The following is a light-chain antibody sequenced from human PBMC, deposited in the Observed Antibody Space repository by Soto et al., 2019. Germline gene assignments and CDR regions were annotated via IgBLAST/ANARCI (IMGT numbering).Light chain of an antibody. V-gene: IGKV3-20*01. J-gene: IGKJ2*01. CDR3: QQYGSSLLT. CDR1: QSVSSSY. Sequence: EIVLTQSPGTLSLSPGERATLSCRASQSVSSSYLAWYQQKPGQAPRLLIYGASSRATGIPDRFSGSRSGTDFTLTISRLAPEDFAVYYCQQYGSSLLTFGQGTKLEIK. CDR2: GAS.